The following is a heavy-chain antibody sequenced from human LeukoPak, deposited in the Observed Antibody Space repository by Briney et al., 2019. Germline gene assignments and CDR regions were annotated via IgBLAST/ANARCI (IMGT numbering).Heavy chain of an antibody. J-gene: IGHJ4*02. D-gene: IGHD1-26*01. CDR3: AKNQWELTD. CDR2: ISDTGGST. CDR1: GFTFNDHA. V-gene: IGHV3-23*01. Sequence: GGSLRLSCAASGFTFNDHAMSWVRQAPGKGLEWVSSISDTGGSTYYADTVKGRFTISRDNSKNTLFLQMNSLRAEDTVVYSCAKNQWELTDWGQGTLVTVSS.